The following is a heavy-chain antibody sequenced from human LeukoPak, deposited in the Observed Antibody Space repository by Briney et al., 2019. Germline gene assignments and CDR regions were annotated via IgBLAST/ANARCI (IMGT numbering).Heavy chain of an antibody. J-gene: IGHJ4*02. CDR2: INHSGST. CDR1: GGSFSGYY. CDR3: AGHHPRNTVDF. Sequence: PSETLSLTCAIYGGSFSGYYWSWIRQPPGKGLEWIGEINHSGSTNYNPSLKSRVTISLDTSKNQFSLKLSSVTAADTAVYYCAGHHPRNTVDFWGQGTLVTVSS. D-gene: IGHD2/OR15-2a*01. V-gene: IGHV4-34*01.